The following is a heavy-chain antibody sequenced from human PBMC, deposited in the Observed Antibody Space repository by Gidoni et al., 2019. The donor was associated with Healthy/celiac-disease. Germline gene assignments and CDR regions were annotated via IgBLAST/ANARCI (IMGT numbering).Heavy chain of an antibody. Sequence: EVQLLESGGGLVQPVGSLRLSCAASGFTFSSYAMSWVRQAPGKGLEWVSAISGSGGSTYYADSVKGRFTISRDNSKNTLYLQMNSLRAEDTAVYYCAKDPLYYYDSSGYFRNWGQGTLVTVSS. CDR3: AKDPLYYYDSSGYFRN. J-gene: IGHJ4*02. V-gene: IGHV3-23*01. CDR1: GFTFSSYA. CDR2: ISGSGGST. D-gene: IGHD3-22*01.